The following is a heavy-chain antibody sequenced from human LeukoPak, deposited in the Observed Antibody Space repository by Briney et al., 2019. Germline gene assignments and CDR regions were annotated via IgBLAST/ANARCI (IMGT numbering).Heavy chain of an antibody. Sequence: GASVKVSCKASAYTFSNYGFNWVRQAPGQGLEWMGWISAYNGNTKYAQKLQGRFTMSTGTSTSTAYMELRSLTSDDTAVYYCARDLDGSGSYYTDYWGQGTLVTVSS. CDR2: ISAYNGNT. J-gene: IGHJ4*02. D-gene: IGHD3-10*01. V-gene: IGHV1-18*01. CDR3: ARDLDGSGSYYTDY. CDR1: AYTFSNYG.